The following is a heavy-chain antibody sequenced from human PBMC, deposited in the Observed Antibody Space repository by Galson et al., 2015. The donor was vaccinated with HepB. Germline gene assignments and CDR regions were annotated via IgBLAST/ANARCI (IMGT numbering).Heavy chain of an antibody. CDR1: GGSISSYY. J-gene: IGHJ3*02. CDR2: IYYSGST. CDR3: ARRQLLRDAFDI. D-gene: IGHD1-26*01. V-gene: IGHV4-59*01. Sequence: SETLSLTCTVSGGSISSYYWSWIRQPPGKGLEWIGYIYYSGSTNYNPSLKSRVTISVDTSKNQFSLKLSSVTAADTAVYYCARRQLLRDAFDIWGQGTMVTVSS.